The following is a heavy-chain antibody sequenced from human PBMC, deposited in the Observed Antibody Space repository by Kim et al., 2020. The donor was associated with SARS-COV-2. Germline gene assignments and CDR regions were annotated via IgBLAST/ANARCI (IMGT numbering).Heavy chain of an antibody. J-gene: IGHJ3*02. V-gene: IGHV3-66*01. CDR1: GFTVSSNY. CDR2: IYSGGST. D-gene: IGHD3-10*01. CDR3: ARDLVVRGADI. Sequence: GGSLRLSCAASGFTVSSNYMSWVRLAPGKGLEWVSVIYSGGSTFYADSVKGRFTISRDNSKNTLYLQMNSLRAEDTAVSYFARDLVVRGADIRGHGTMVT.